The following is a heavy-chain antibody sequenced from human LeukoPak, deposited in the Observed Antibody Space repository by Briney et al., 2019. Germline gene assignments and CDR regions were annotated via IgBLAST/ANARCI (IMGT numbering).Heavy chain of an antibody. J-gene: IGHJ3*02. CDR2: IYYSGST. Sequence: KPSETLSLTCTVSGGSISSYYWSWLRQPPGKGLEWIGYIYYSGSTNYNPSLKSRVTISVDTSKNQFSLKLSSVTAADTAVYYCARRNLNYEDAFDIWGQGTMVTVSS. V-gene: IGHV4-59*01. CDR1: GGSISSYY. CDR3: ARRNLNYEDAFDI. D-gene: IGHD1-7*01.